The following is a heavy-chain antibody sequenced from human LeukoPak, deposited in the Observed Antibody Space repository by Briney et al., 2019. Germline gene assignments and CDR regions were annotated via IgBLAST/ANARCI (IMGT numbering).Heavy chain of an antibody. V-gene: IGHV3-23*01. D-gene: IGHD3-16*02. J-gene: IGHJ3*01. CDR3: ARDIELST. Sequence: GGSLRLSCAASGFTFRDSAMSWVRQAPGKGLEWVSLISFSGDNTYHTDSVKGRFTISRDNSKDTLYLQMNSLRAEDTAIYYCARDIELSTWGLGTMVTVSS. CDR2: ISFSGDNT. CDR1: GFTFRDSA.